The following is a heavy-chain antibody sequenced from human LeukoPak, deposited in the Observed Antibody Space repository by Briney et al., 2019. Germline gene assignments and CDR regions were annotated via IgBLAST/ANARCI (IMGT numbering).Heavy chain of an antibody. Sequence: PSETLSLTCTVSGGSISSYYWSWIRQPPGKGLEWIGYIYYSGSTNYNPSLKSRVTISVDTSKNQFSLKLSSVTAADTAVYYCARLTYYDSSGYPLYYFDYWGQGTLVTVSS. CDR2: IYYSGST. J-gene: IGHJ4*02. CDR1: GGSISSYY. CDR3: ARLTYYDSSGYPLYYFDY. D-gene: IGHD3-22*01. V-gene: IGHV4-59*12.